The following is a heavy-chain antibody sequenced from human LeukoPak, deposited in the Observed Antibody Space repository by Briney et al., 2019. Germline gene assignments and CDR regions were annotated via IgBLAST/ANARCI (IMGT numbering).Heavy chain of an antibody. CDR3: ARVGGSN. J-gene: IGHJ4*02. Sequence: GGSLRLSCAASGFTFSSYSMNWVRQAPGKGLEWVSYISSSSSTIYYADSVKGRSTTSRDNAKNSLYLQMNSLRVEDTAVYYCARVGGSNWGQGTLVTVSS. V-gene: IGHV3-48*01. CDR1: GFTFSSYS. D-gene: IGHD2-15*01. CDR2: ISSSSSTI.